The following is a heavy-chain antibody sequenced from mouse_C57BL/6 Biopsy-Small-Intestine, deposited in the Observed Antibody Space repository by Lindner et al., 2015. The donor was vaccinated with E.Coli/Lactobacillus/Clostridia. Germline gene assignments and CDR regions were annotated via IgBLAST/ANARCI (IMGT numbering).Heavy chain of an antibody. CDR3: ARGHPVAIVPAAISFGMDI. J-gene: IGHJ1*01. D-gene: IGHD2-12*01. CDR2: IDPNSGNT. V-gene: IGHV1S55*01. CDR1: GYTFTSYE. Sequence: SVKVSCKASGYTFTSYEINWVRQATGQGLEWMGWIDPNSGNTAYAQNFQGRVTMTRNTSISTAYIELSSLKSEDTAVYYCARGHPVAIVPAAISFGMDIWGQGTTVAVSS.